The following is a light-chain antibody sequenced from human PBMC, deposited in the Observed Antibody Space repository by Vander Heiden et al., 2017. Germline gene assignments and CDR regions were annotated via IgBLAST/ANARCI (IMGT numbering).Light chain of an antibody. V-gene: IGLV3-25*03. J-gene: IGLJ2*01. CDR3: QSADSSGTYVV. CDR2: KDS. Sequence: SDELTQPPSVSVSPGQTARITCPGDALPKQYAYWYQQKPGQAPVLVIYKDSERPSGIPERFSGSSSGTTVTLTISGVQAEDEADYYCQSADSSGTYVVFGGGTKLTVL. CDR1: ALPKQY.